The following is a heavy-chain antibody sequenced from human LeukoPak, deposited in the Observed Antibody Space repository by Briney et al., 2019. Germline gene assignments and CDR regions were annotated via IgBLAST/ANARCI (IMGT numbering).Heavy chain of an antibody. CDR3: ARDSPYSGSPHSDAFDI. CDR1: GFTFSSYS. J-gene: IGHJ4*02. Sequence: PGGSLRLSCAASGFTFSSYSMNWVRQAPGKGLEWVSYISSSSSTIYYADSVKGRFTVSRDNAKNSLYLQMNSLRAEDTAMYYCARDSPYSGSPHSDAFDIWGQGTLVTVSS. CDR2: ISSSSSTI. D-gene: IGHD1-26*01. V-gene: IGHV3-48*04.